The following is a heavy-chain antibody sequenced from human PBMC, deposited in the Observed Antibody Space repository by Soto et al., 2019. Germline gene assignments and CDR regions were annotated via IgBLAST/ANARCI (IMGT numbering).Heavy chain of an antibody. J-gene: IGHJ4*02. CDR1: GGSISSSSYY. V-gene: IGHV4-39*01. CDR3: ARRAHEKRGYSYGSIAAAGLDY. D-gene: IGHD5-18*01. CDR2: IYYSGST. Sequence: PSETLSLTCTVSGGSISSSSYYWGWIRQPPGKGLEWIGSIYYSGSTYYNPSLKSRVTISVDTSKNQFSLKLSSVTAADTAVYYCARRAHEKRGYSYGSIAAAGLDYWGQGTLVTVSS.